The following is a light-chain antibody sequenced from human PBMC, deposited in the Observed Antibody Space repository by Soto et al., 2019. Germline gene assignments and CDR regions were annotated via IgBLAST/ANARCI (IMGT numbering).Light chain of an antibody. J-gene: IGKJ1*01. V-gene: IGKV3-15*01. CDR3: QQYHNWPRT. CDR1: QSVNGN. Sequence: EIVMTQSPGTLSVFPGERATLSCRASQSVNGNLAWYQQRRGQPPRLLIYGASTRATGIPARFSGSGSGTEFALTISSLQSEDFAIYYCQQYHNWPRTFGQGTKVEIK. CDR2: GAS.